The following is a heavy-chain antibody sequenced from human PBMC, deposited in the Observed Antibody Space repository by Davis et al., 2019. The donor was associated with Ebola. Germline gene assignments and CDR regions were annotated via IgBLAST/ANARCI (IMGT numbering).Heavy chain of an antibody. J-gene: IGHJ4*02. CDR3: ARDRMTNYYDSSGYGY. CDR1: GYTFTSYY. Sequence: ASVKVSCKASGYTFTSYYMHWVRQAPGQGLEWMGIINPSGGSTSYAQKFQGRVTMTRDTSTSTVYMELSSLRSEDTAVYYCARDRMTNYYDSSGYGYWGQGTLVTVSS. D-gene: IGHD3-22*01. CDR2: INPSGGST. V-gene: IGHV1-46*01.